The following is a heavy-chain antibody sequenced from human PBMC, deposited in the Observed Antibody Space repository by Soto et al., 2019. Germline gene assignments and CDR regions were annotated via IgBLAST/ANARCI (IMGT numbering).Heavy chain of an antibody. J-gene: IGHJ6*02. V-gene: IGHV4-59*01. D-gene: IGHD3-3*01. Sequence: SETLSLTCTVSGGSISRYYWSWIRQPPGNGLEWIGCISYTGSTNYNPSLKSRVTISVDTSKKQFSLKMNSVTAADTAVYYCARDSGRMYYDTWSGYVSGMVVWGQGTPVTVSS. CDR3: ARDSGRMYYDTWSGYVSGMVV. CDR1: GGSISRYY. CDR2: ISYTGST.